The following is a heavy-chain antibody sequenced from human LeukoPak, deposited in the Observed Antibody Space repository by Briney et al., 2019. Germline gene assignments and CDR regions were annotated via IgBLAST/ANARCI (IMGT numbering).Heavy chain of an antibody. CDR2: IKQDGSEE. Sequence: GGSLRLSCATSGFTVSNYWMSWVRQAPGKGLEWVANIKQDGSEEYYVDSVKGRFTISRDNAKISLYLQMNSLRAEDTAVYYCARVQGSSGPGIFDYWGQGTLVTVSS. D-gene: IGHD6-19*01. CDR3: ARVQGSSGPGIFDY. CDR1: GFTVSNYW. J-gene: IGHJ4*02. V-gene: IGHV3-7*01.